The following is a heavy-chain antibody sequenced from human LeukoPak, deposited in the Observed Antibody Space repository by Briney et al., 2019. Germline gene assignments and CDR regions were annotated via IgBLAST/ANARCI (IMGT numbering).Heavy chain of an antibody. CDR3: ANVAKGRYFFYYMDV. V-gene: IGHV1-18*01. Sequence: ASVNVSCKASGHSSNTFGITCVRQARGQGLEWIGWISPYNAHRKYADKFHGRVTMTTDTSTTTSYMELRSLRYDDPAVYFCANVAKGRYFFYYMDVWGKGTAVTVS. CDR1: GHSSNTFG. J-gene: IGHJ6*03. CDR2: ISPYNAHR.